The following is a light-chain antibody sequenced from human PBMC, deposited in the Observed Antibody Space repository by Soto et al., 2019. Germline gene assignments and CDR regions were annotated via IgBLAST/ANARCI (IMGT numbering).Light chain of an antibody. CDR3: QQYDNDAWS. CDR1: EQIGLW. J-gene: IGKJ1*01. CDR2: KAS. V-gene: IGKV1-5*03. Sequence: DIQLTQSPSTLSASLGDRVTITCRASEQIGLWLAWYQQKPGKAPKLLMYKASTLESGVPSRFSGSGSGTEFTLSISGLQPDDFATYYCQQYDNDAWSFGQGTK.